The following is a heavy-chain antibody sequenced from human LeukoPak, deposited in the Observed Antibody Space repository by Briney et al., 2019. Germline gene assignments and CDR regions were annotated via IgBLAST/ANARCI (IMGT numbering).Heavy chain of an antibody. D-gene: IGHD3-10*01. J-gene: IGHJ4*02. CDR2: ISAYNGNT. CDR3: ARDLTMVRGLIITPPGY. CDR1: GYTFTSYG. V-gene: IGHV1-18*01. Sequence: GALVKVSCKASGYTFTSYGISWVRQAPGQGLEWMGWISAYNGNTNYAQKLQGRVTMTTDTSTSTAYMELRSLRSDDTAVYYCARDLTMVRGLIITPPGYWGQGTLVTVSS.